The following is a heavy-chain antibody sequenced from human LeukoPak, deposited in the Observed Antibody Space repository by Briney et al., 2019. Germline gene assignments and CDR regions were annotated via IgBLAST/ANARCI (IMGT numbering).Heavy chain of an antibody. CDR1: GFTVSSNY. D-gene: IGHD6-19*01. V-gene: IGHV3-53*01. CDR3: ASYAVAGRRGYYYYGMDV. J-gene: IGHJ6*02. CDR2: IYSGGST. Sequence: PGGSLRLSCAASGFTVSSNYMSWVRQAPGKGLEWVSVIYSGGSTYYADSVKGRFTISRDNSKNTLYLQMNSLRAEDTAVYYCASYAVAGRRGYYYYGMDVWGQGTTVTVSS.